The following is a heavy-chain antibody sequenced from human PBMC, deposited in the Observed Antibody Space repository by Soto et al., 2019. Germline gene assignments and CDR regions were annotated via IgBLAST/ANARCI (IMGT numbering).Heavy chain of an antibody. CDR2: INYSGST. Sequence: PSETLSLTCTVSGGSVSSETYYWSWIRQPPGKGLEWIGYINYSGSTNYNPSLKSRVTISVDTSKNQFSLKLNSVTAADTAVYYCARPKVGATYDAFDIWGQGTMVTVSS. CDR1: GGSVSSETYY. J-gene: IGHJ3*02. D-gene: IGHD1-26*01. V-gene: IGHV4-61*01. CDR3: ARPKVGATYDAFDI.